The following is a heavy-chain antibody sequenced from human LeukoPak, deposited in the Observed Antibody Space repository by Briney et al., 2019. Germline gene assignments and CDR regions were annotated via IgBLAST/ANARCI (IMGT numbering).Heavy chain of an antibody. CDR2: ISYDGSNK. J-gene: IGHJ4*02. CDR3: ARGGSSGWYSRSRTKYYFDY. CDR1: GFAVSSYA. V-gene: IGHV3-30*04. Sequence: PGGSLRLSCAASGFAVSSYAMHWVRQAPGKGLEGVAVISYDGSNKYYADSVKGRFTISRDSSKNTLYLEMNSLNAEDTAVYYCARGGSSGWYSRSRTKYYFDYWGQGTLVTVSS. D-gene: IGHD6-19*01.